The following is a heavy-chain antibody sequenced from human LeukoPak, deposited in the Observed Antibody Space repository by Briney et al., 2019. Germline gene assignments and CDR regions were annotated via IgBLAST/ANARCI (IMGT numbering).Heavy chain of an antibody. V-gene: IGHV1-69*05. CDR2: IIPIFGTA. Sequence: SVKVSCKASGGTFSSYAISWVRQAPGQGLEWMGGIIPIFGTANYAQKFQGRVTITTDESTSTAYMKLSSLRSEDTAVYYCARDRLGAGYSYGYNWFDPWGQGTLVTVSS. CDR3: ARDRLGAGYSYGYNWFDP. D-gene: IGHD5-18*01. CDR1: GGTFSSYA. J-gene: IGHJ5*02.